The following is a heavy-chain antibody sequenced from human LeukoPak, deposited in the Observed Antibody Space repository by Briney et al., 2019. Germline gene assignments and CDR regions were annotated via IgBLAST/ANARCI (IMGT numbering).Heavy chain of an antibody. J-gene: IGHJ5*02. CDR2: INHSGST. CDR3: APRDYGLIRFDP. Sequence: PGGSLRLSCAASGFTFRNYWMSWVRQPPGKGLEWIGEINHSGSTNYNPSLKSRVTISVDTSKNQFSLKLSSVTAADTAVYYCAPRDYGLIRFDPWGQGTLVTVSS. D-gene: IGHD4-17*01. CDR1: GFTFRNYW. V-gene: IGHV4-34*08.